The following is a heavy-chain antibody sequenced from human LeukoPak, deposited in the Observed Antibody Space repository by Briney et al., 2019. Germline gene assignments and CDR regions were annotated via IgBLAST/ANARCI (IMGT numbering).Heavy chain of an antibody. CDR3: ARDVGANSFDY. J-gene: IGHJ4*02. D-gene: IGHD1-26*01. Sequence: SETLSLTCTVSGGSVSSGTYHWSWIRQPPGKGLEWIGYIFYSGSTNYNPSLKSRVTISVDTSKNQFSLKLSSVTAADTAVYYCARDVGANSFDYWGQGTLVTVSS. CDR2: IFYSGST. V-gene: IGHV4-61*01. CDR1: GGSVSSGTYH.